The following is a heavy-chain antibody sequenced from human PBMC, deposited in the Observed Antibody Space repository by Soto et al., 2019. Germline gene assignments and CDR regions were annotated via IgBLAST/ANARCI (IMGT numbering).Heavy chain of an antibody. CDR1: GGSFRGYY. CDR2: INHSGST. Sequence: SETLSLTCAVYGGSFRGYYWSWIRQPPGKGLEWIGEINHSGSTNYNPSLKSRVTISVDTSKNQFSLKLSSVTAADTAVYYCESQLILWVGTHGSWLEPWGQGTLVTSPQ. J-gene: IGHJ5*02. D-gene: IGHD3-10*01. V-gene: IGHV4-34*01. CDR3: ESQLILWVGTHGSWLEP.